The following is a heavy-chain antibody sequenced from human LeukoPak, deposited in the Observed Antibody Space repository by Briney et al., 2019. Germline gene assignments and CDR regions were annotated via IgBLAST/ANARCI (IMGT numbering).Heavy chain of an antibody. J-gene: IGHJ6*03. CDR2: IKEDGSEK. V-gene: IGHV3-7*01. Sequence: GGSLRLSCEASGFMFTGSWMSWVRQGPGKGLEWVANIKEDGSEKYYVDSVKGRFTISRDNPKKLLYLQMNRLRAEDTAVYYCARDRRGVNFYYYYMDVWGKGTSVIVSS. CDR3: ARDRRGVNFYYYYMDV. CDR1: GFMFTGSW. D-gene: IGHD3-10*01.